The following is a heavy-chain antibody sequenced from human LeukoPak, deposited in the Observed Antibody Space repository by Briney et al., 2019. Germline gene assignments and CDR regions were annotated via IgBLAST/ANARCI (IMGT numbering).Heavy chain of an antibody. D-gene: IGHD3-10*01. V-gene: IGHV3-20*04. CDR3: ARGGYGSGSPGY. Sequence: GGSLRLSCAASGFNFGDYGMSWVRQVPGKGLEWVSAINWNGGSTGYADSVKGRFTISRDNAKHSLYLQMNSLRVEDTALYYCARGGYGSGSPGYWGQGTLVTVSS. CDR1: GFNFGDYG. J-gene: IGHJ4*02. CDR2: INWNGGST.